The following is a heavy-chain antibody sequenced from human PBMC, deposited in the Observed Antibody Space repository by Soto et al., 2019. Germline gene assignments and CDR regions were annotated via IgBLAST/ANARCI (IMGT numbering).Heavy chain of an antibody. CDR3: ERETTAY. CDR1: GYTFTSYG. Sequence: QVQLVQSGAEVKKPGASVKVSCKASGYTFTSYGISWVRQAPGQGLEWMGWISTYNGNTKYAQKLQGRVTMPTDSSMSTAYMELWSLRSDDRAVYYCERETTAYWGQGTLVTVSS. CDR2: ISTYNGNT. V-gene: IGHV1-18*04. D-gene: IGHD1-7*01. J-gene: IGHJ4*02.